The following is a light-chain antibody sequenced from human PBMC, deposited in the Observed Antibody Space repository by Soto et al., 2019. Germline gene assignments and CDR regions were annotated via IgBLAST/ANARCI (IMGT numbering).Light chain of an antibody. CDR1: QSISSW. CDR2: DAS. J-gene: IGKJ1*01. CDR3: QQELGT. Sequence: DIQMTQSPSTLSASVGDRVTITCRASQSISSWLAWYQQKPGKAPKLLIYDASSLESGVPSRFSGSGSGTEFTLTISSLQPDDFATYYYQQELGTFGQGTKVEIK. V-gene: IGKV1-5*01.